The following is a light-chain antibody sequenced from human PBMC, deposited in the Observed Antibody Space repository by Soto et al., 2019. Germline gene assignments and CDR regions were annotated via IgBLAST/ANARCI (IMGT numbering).Light chain of an antibody. Sequence: DIQLTQSPSFLSASVGDRVTITCRASQGISSYLAWYQQKPGKAPKLLIYAASTLQSGVPSRFSGSGSGTGFTLTSGSLQPEDFSTYYCQQRNIFGPGTKVDIK. J-gene: IGKJ3*01. CDR1: QGISSY. CDR2: AAS. V-gene: IGKV1-9*01. CDR3: QQRNI.